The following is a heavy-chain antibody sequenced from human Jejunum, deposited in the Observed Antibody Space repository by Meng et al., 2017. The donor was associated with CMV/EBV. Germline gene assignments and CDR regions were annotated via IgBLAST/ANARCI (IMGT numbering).Heavy chain of an antibody. CDR3: ARHGYDILSPFDP. CDR2: VYYSGST. J-gene: IGHJ5*02. D-gene: IGHD3-9*01. CDR1: GGTISRSRYY. V-gene: IGHV4-39*01. Sequence: TVSGGTISRSRYYWGWIRQAPGKGLEWIGSVYYSGSTYYNPSLKSRVTISVDTSKNQFSLKLTSVTAADTAVYYCARHGYDILSPFDPWGQGTLVTVSS.